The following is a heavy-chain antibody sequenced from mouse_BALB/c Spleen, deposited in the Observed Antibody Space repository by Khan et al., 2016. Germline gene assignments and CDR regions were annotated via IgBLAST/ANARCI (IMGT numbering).Heavy chain of an antibody. CDR3: ARSMITTGFAY. Sequence: EVQLQESGPGLVKPSQSLSLTCTVTGYSITSDYAWNWIRQFPGNKLEWMGYISYSGSTSYNPSLKSRISITRDTSKNQFFLQLKSVTTEDTATYYCARSMITTGFAYWGQGTLVTVSA. D-gene: IGHD2-4*01. V-gene: IGHV3-2*02. J-gene: IGHJ3*01. CDR2: ISYSGST. CDR1: GYSITSDYA.